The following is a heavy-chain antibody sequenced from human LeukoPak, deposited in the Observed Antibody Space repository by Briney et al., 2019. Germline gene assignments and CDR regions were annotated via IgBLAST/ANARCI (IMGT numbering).Heavy chain of an antibody. CDR2: INHSGST. J-gene: IGHJ4*02. CDR1: GGSFSGYY. V-gene: IGHV4-34*01. CDR3: ARETWILYYFDY. Sequence: KPSETLSLTCAVYGGSFSGYYWGWIRQPPGKGLEWIGEINHSGSTNYNPSLKSRVTISVDTSKNQFSLKLGSVTAADTAVYYCARETWILYYFDYWGQGTLVTVSS. D-gene: IGHD5-12*01.